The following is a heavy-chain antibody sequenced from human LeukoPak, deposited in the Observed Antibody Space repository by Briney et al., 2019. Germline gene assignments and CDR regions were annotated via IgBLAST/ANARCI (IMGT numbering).Heavy chain of an antibody. CDR3: ARGPVPAAGFAFDI. D-gene: IGHD2-2*01. J-gene: IGHJ3*02. CDR1: GFTFSSSG. Sequence: GSLRLSCAASGFTFSSSGMNWVRQAPGKGLEWVSYISSSSSTIYYADSVEGRFTISRDNAKNSLYLQMNSLRAEDTAVYYCARGPVPAAGFAFDIWGQGTMVTVSS. V-gene: IGHV3-48*01. CDR2: ISSSSSTI.